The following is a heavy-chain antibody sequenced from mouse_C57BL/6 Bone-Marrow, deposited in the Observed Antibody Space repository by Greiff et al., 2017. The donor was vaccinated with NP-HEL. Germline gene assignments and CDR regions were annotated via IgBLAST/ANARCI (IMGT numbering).Heavy chain of an antibody. Sequence: QVQLQQPGAELVMPGASVKLSCKASGYTFTSYWMHWGKQRPGQGLEWIGEIDPSDSYTNYNQKFKGKSTLTVDKSSSTAYMKLSSLTSEASAVYSCAREGLLSILYYFDYGGQGTTLTVSS. D-gene: IGHD1-1*02. CDR2: IDPSDSYT. V-gene: IGHV1-69*01. CDR3: AREGLLSILYYFDY. J-gene: IGHJ2*01. CDR1: GYTFTSYW.